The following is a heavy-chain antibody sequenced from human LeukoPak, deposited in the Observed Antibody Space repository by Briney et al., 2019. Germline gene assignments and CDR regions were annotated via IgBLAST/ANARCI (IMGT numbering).Heavy chain of an antibody. J-gene: IGHJ4*02. D-gene: IGHD2-15*01. CDR1: TGSISTYY. Sequence: PSETLSLTCIVSTGSISTYYWSWIRQSPAKGLESIGYIYHGGTTSYNPSLKRRVTISVDSPKNQFFLRLTSLTAADTALYYCARHGGSLDYFDSWGPGSLVIVSS. V-gene: IGHV4-59*08. CDR3: ARHGGSLDYFDS. CDR2: IYHGGTT.